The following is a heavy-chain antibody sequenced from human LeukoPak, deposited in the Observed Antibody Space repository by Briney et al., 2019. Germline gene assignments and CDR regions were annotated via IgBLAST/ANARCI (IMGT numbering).Heavy chain of an antibody. Sequence: SETLSLTCSVSGGSISSSSYYWGWIRQPPGKGLEWIGSIYYSGSTDYNPSLKSRVTISVDTSKNQFSLNLSSVTAADTAVYYCARDWEYVAPNWFDPWGQGTLVTVSS. CDR2: IYYSGST. D-gene: IGHD1-26*01. V-gene: IGHV4-39*07. J-gene: IGHJ5*02. CDR1: GGSISSSSYY. CDR3: ARDWEYVAPNWFDP.